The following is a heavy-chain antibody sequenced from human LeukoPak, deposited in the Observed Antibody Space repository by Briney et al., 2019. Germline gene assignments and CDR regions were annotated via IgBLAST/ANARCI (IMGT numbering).Heavy chain of an antibody. CDR1: GFTFDDYT. V-gene: IGHV3-30*02. J-gene: IGHJ4*02. Sequence: GGSLRLSCAASGFTFDDYTMHWVRQAPGKGLEWVAFIRYGGSNKYYADSVKGRFTISRDNSKNTLYLQMNSLRAEDTAVYYCAKDRYRPIVVEGGYFDYWGQGTLVTVSS. CDR3: AKDRYRPIVVEGGYFDY. CDR2: IRYGGSNK. D-gene: IGHD3-22*01.